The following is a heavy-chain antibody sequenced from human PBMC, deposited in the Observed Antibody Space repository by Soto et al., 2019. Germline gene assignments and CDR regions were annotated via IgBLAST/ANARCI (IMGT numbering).Heavy chain of an antibody. CDR1: GYTFSNYG. CDR2: VTTYNGNT. Sequence: ASVKVSCKASGYTFSNYGISWVRQAPGQGLEWMGWVTTYNGNTNYAQKLQGRVTMTTDTSTSTAYMELRSLRSDDTAIYYCAREDCNGDNCCSADYWGQGTLVTVSS. CDR3: AREDCNGDNCCSADY. V-gene: IGHV1-18*01. D-gene: IGHD2-15*01. J-gene: IGHJ4*02.